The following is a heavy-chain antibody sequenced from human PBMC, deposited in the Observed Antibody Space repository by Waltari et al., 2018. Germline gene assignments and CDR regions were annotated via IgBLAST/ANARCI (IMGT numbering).Heavy chain of an antibody. D-gene: IGHD6-19*01. CDR1: GGSVNSARSY. CDR2: IYYSGST. V-gene: IGHV4-61*01. CDR3: ARGAGAVAGHTYFDY. Sequence: QVQLQESGPGLVKPSETLSLTCTVSGGSVNSARSYWTWIRPPPGKGLEWIAYIYYSGSTNYNPSLKSRVTISVDTSKNQFSLNLYSVTAADTAVYYCARGAGAVAGHTYFDYWGQGTLVTVSS. J-gene: IGHJ4*02.